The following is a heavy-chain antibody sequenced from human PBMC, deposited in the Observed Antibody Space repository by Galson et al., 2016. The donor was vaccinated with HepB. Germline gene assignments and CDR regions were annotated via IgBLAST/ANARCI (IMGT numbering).Heavy chain of an antibody. Sequence: TLSLTCTVSGGSISSGDSYWSWIRQCPGKGLEWIGYIYNDWRTYYNPSLRSRIIISLDTPKTQFSLSLTSVTVSDTAVSYCARNRRVVTALPSYFYGMDVWGQGTTVTDSS. D-gene: IGHD2-21*02. CDR1: GGSISSGDSY. J-gene: IGHJ6*02. CDR2: IYNDWRT. CDR3: ARNRRVVTALPSYFYGMDV. V-gene: IGHV4-31*03.